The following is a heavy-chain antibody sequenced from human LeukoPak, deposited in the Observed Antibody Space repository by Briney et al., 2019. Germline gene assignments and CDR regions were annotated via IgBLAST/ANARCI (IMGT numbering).Heavy chain of an antibody. CDR3: ARRLRVYYYYYMDV. CDR1: GGSFSGYY. CDR2: INHSGST. D-gene: IGHD5-12*01. J-gene: IGHJ6*03. V-gene: IGHV4-34*01. Sequence: SETLSLTCAVYGGSFSGYYWSWIRKPPGKGLEWIGEINHSGSTNYNPSLKSRVTISVDTSKNQFSLTLSSVTAADTAVYYCARRLRVYYYYYMDVWGKGTTVTISS.